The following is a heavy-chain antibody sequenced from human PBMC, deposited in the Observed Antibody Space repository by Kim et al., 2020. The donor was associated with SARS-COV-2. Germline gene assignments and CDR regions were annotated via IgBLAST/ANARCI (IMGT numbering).Heavy chain of an antibody. CDR3: ARRSGGSYFPY. CDR2: IYYSGST. V-gene: IGHV4-39*01. CDR1: GGSISSSSYY. D-gene: IGHD1-26*01. Sequence: SETLSLTCTVSGGSISSSSYYWGWIRQPPGKGLEWIGSIYYSGSTYYNPSLKSRVTISVDTSKNQFSLKLSSVTAADTAVYYCARRSGGSYFPYWGQGTLVTVSS. J-gene: IGHJ4*02.